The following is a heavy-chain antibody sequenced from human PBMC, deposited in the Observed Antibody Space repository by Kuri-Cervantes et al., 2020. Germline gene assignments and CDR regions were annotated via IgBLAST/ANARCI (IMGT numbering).Heavy chain of an antibody. J-gene: IGHJ3*02. CDR3: ASGYRWSADAFEN. Sequence: GGSLRLSCAASGFTFSSYAMHWVCQAPGKGLEWVAIISYDGSNKYYADSVKGRFTISRDNAKNTLYLQMNSLRAEDTAVYFCASGYRWSADAFENWGQGTMVTVSS. CDR2: ISYDGSNK. V-gene: IGHV3-30-3*01. CDR1: GFTFSSYA. D-gene: IGHD1-26*01.